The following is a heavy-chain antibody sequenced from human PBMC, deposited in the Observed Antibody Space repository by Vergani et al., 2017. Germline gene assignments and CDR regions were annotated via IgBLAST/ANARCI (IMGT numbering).Heavy chain of an antibody. CDR3: AREVYTVTGRKFDY. CDR1: GGSFSGYY. Sequence: QVQLQQWGAGLLKPSETLSLTCAVYGGSFSGYYWSWIRQPPGKGLEWIGEINHSGSTNYNPSLKSRVTISVDTSKNQFSLKLSSVTAADTAVYYCAREVYTVTGRKFDYWGQGTLVTVSS. CDR2: INHSGST. D-gene: IGHD4-17*01. J-gene: IGHJ4*02. V-gene: IGHV4-34*01.